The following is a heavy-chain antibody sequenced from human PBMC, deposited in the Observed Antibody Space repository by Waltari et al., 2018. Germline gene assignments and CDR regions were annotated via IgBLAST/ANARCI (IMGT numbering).Heavy chain of an antibody. J-gene: IGHJ4*02. V-gene: IGHV1-69-2*01. D-gene: IGHD6-19*01. Sequence: VQLVQSGAEVKKPGATGKISCKASGYTFTDYYMHWRQQAPGKGLEWMGRADPEDAETIHEENLQARLTITAETPTDTAYMELSIMRCEDTAVYYCATVKWQWLIFDYWGQGTLVTVPS. CDR2: ADPEDAET. CDR3: ATVKWQWLIFDY. CDR1: GYTFTDYY.